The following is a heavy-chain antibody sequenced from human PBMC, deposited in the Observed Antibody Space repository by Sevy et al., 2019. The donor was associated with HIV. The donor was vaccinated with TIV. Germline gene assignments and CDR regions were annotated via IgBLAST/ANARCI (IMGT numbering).Heavy chain of an antibody. Sequence: SETLSLTCTVSGGSISSGDYYWSWIRQPPGKGLEWIGYIYYSGSTYYNPSLKSRVTISVDTSKNQFSLKLRSVTAADTAVYYCASYCSGGSCSYYFDYWGQGTLVTVSS. D-gene: IGHD2-15*01. J-gene: IGHJ4*02. CDR3: ASYCSGGSCSYYFDY. CDR1: GGSISSGDYY. CDR2: IYYSGST. V-gene: IGHV4-30-4*01.